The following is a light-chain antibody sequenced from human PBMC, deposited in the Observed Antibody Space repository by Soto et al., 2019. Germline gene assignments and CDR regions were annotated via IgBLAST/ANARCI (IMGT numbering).Light chain of an antibody. V-gene: IGKV3-20*01. CDR1: RSLSREY. Sequence: ESVLTQSPGTLSWSPGEIATVSCGCSRSLSREYLDWYQKKTGKAPRXXLYHASRRATGTPERFSVSGSGTDLTITISRMEPGDFAVYYCQQYGDSTRSFGQGTKVDIK. CDR2: HAS. CDR3: QQYGDSTRS. J-gene: IGKJ1*01.